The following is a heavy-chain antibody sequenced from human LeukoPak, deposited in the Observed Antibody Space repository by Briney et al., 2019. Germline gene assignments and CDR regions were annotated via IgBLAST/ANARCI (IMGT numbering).Heavy chain of an antibody. CDR1: GGTFSNYA. V-gene: IGHV1-69*13. Sequence: SVKVSCKASGGTFSNYAISWVRQAPGQGLEWMGGIIPLFGTANYAQKFQGRVTITADESTSTAYMELSSLRSEDTAVYYCARGQSGTPHYYYGMDVWGQGTTVTVSS. CDR2: IIPLFGTA. CDR3: ARGQSGTPHYYYGMDV. D-gene: IGHD3-10*01. J-gene: IGHJ6*02.